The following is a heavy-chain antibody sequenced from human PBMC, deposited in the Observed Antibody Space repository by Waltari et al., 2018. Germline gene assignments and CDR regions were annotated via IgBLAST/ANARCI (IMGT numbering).Heavy chain of an antibody. CDR3: ARDRPAFRYSSSYYFDY. V-gene: IGHV3-33*01. D-gene: IGHD6-6*01. J-gene: IGHJ4*02. Sequence: QVQLVESGGGVVQPGRSLRLSCAASGFTFSSYGMHWVRQAPGKGLEWVAVIWYDGSNKYYADSVKGRFTISRDNSKNTLYLQMNSLRAEDTAVYYCARDRPAFRYSSSYYFDYWGQGTQVTVSS. CDR1: GFTFSSYG. CDR2: IWYDGSNK.